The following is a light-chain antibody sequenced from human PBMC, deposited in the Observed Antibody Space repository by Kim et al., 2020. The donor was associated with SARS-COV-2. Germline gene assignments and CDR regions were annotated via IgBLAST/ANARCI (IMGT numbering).Light chain of an antibody. CDR3: QQYGSSPRT. J-gene: IGKJ1*01. V-gene: IGKV3-20*01. Sequence: QGATISFKARRCVSSNSLAWYQHKPGQAPMLLIYGASNRATGIPERFSGSGSGTDFTLTISRLEPEDFSVYYCQQYGSSPRTFGQGTKVDIK. CDR2: GAS. CDR1: RCVSSNS.